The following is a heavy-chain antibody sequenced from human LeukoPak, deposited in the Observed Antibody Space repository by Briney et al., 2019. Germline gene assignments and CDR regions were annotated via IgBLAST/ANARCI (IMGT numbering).Heavy chain of an antibody. V-gene: IGHV4-4*02. CDR3: ARGFDYVWGSHRALGY. Sequence: ASGTLSLTCAVSGGSISSTHWWNWDRQPPGKGLERIGEIFHSGTTNYNPSLESRVTISIDKSKNQFSLKLSSVTAADTAVYYCARGFDYVWGSHRALGYWGQGTLVTVSS. CDR2: IFHSGTT. CDR1: GGSISSTHW. D-gene: IGHD3-16*02. J-gene: IGHJ4*02.